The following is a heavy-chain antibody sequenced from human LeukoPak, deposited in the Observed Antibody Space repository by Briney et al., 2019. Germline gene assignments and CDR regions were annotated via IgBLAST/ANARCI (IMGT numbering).Heavy chain of an antibody. V-gene: IGHV4-34*01. CDR3: ARAAMWIQLWLDY. J-gene: IGHJ4*02. CDR1: GGSFSGYY. D-gene: IGHD5-18*01. Sequence: SETLSLTCAVYGGSFSGYYWSWIRQPPGKGLEWIGEINHSGSTNFNPSLKSRVTISVDTSKNQFSLKLSSVTAADTAVYYCARAAMWIQLWLDYCGQGTLVTVSS. CDR2: INHSGST.